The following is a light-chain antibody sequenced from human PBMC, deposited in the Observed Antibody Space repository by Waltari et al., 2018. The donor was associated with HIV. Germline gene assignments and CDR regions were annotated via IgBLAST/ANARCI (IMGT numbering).Light chain of an antibody. CDR3: TSYTSSNTLV. CDR1: TSNIGADSD. Sequence: QSVLTQPPSLSGAPGQRVSISCTGSTSNIGADSDVHWFQQVPGTAPKLLIFGTNNRPSGIPDRFSGSKSGTSASLTITGLQAEDEADYYCTSYTSSNTLVFGGGTKLTVL. CDR2: GTN. J-gene: IGLJ3*02. V-gene: IGLV1-40*01.